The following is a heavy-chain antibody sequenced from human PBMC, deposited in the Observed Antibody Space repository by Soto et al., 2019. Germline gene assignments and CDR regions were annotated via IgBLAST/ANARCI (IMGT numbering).Heavy chain of an antibody. Sequence: PSETLSLPCAVSGASISSGAYSWSWIRQPPGKGLEGIGYIYHSGSTYYNPSLKSRVTISVDRSKNQFSLKLSAVTAADTAVYYCARAEYSSGFDYWGQGTLVTVSS. D-gene: IGHD6-19*01. V-gene: IGHV4-30-2*01. J-gene: IGHJ4*02. CDR3: ARAEYSSGFDY. CDR2: IYHSGST. CDR1: GASISSGAYS.